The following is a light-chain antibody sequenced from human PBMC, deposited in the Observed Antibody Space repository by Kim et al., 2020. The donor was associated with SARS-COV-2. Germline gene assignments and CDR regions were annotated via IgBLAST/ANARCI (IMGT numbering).Light chain of an antibody. V-gene: IGKV1-33*01. J-gene: IGKJ2*01. CDR1: QDISNY. Sequence: ASVGDRVTITCPASQDISNYFNWYQQKPGKAPKLLIYDASNLETGVPSRFSGSGSGTDFTFTISSLQPEDIATYYCQQYDNLLMYTFGQGTKLEI. CDR2: DAS. CDR3: QQYDNLLMYT.